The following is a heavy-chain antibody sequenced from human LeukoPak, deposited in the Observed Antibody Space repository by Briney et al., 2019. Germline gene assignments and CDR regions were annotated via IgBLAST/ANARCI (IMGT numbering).Heavy chain of an antibody. D-gene: IGHD1-26*01. Sequence: GGSLRLSCAASGFTFSSYAMSWVRQAPGKGLEWVSAISGSGGSTYYADSVKGRFTISRDNSNNTLYLQLNSLRAEDTAVYYCARDLYRGFDYWGQGTLVSVPS. CDR3: ARDLYRGFDY. V-gene: IGHV3-23*01. J-gene: IGHJ4*02. CDR1: GFTFSSYA. CDR2: ISGSGGST.